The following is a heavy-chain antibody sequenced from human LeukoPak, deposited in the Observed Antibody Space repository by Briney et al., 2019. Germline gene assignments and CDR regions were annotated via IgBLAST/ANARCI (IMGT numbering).Heavy chain of an antibody. CDR2: TVVGSGNT. Sequence: SVKVSCKASGFTFTSSAMQWVRQARGQRLEWIGWTVVGSGNTNYAQKFQERVTITRDMSTSTAYMELSSLRSEDTAVYYCAASPGDSSGPVYDYWGQGTLVTVSS. CDR3: AASPGDSSGPVYDY. V-gene: IGHV1-58*02. D-gene: IGHD3-22*01. CDR1: GFTFTSSA. J-gene: IGHJ4*02.